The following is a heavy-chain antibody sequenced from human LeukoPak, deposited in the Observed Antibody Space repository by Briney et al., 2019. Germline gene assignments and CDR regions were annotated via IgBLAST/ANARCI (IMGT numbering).Heavy chain of an antibody. CDR2: ISSSDGST. CDR1: GFTFSSYA. V-gene: IGHV3-23*01. Sequence: HPGGSLRLSCVASGFTFSSYAMNWVRQAPGKGLEWVSAISSSDGSTYYADSVKGRSTISRDNSKNTVYLQMNSLGAEDTAVYYCAKTLHYGHFGKFDSWGQGTLVTVSS. D-gene: IGHD4-17*01. CDR3: AKTLHYGHFGKFDS. J-gene: IGHJ4*02.